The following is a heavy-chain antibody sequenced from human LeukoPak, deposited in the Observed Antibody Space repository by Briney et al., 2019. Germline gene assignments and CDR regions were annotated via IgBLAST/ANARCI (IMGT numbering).Heavy chain of an antibody. Sequence: PSETLSLTCAVYGGSFSGYYWSWIRQPPGKGLEWIGEINHSGSTNYNPSLKSRVTISVDTSKNQFSLKLSSVTAADTAVYYCARGGWQARLDSWGQGTLVTVSS. V-gene: IGHV4-34*01. CDR2: INHSGST. CDR3: ARGGWQARLDS. D-gene: IGHD5-24*01. J-gene: IGHJ5*01. CDR1: GGSFSGYY.